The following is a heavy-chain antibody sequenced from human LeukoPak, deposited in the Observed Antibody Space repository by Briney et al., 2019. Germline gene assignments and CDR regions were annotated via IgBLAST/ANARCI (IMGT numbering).Heavy chain of an antibody. V-gene: IGHV4-31*03. CDR1: GGSISSGGYY. CDR2: IYYSGST. Sequence: PSETLSLTCTVSGGSISSGGYYWSWIRQHPGKGLEWIGYIYYSGSTYYNPSLKSRVTISVDTSKNQFSLKLSSVTAADTAVYYCARGAEPGSSSWYATPIWGQGTMVTVSS. D-gene: IGHD6-13*01. J-gene: IGHJ3*02. CDR3: ARGAEPGSSSWYATPI.